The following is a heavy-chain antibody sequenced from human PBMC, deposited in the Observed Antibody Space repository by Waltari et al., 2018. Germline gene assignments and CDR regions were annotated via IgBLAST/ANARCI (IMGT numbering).Heavy chain of an antibody. CDR1: GGSISSSNW. D-gene: IGHD3-22*01. CDR3: ARGTMIVVVITTNYYYGMDV. J-gene: IGHJ6*02. Sequence: QMQLQESGPGLVKPSGTLSLTCAVSGGSISSSNWRSWVREPPGKGLEWIGEIYHSGSTNYNPSLKSRVTISVDKSKNQFSLKLSSVTAADMAVYYCARGTMIVVVITTNYYYGMDVWGQGTTVTVSS. CDR2: IYHSGST. V-gene: IGHV4-4*02.